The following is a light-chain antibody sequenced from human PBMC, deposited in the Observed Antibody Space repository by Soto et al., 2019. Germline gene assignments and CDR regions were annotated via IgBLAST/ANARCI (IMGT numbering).Light chain of an antibody. J-gene: IGKJ5*01. CDR3: QQYNNWPPIA. CDR2: GAS. CDR1: QSVRSD. Sequence: EIVMTQSPVTLSVSLGERATLSCRASQSVRSDLAWYQQTPGQAPRLLIYGASNRATGVPARFSGSWSGTEFTLTISSLQSEDFAVYYCQQYNNWPPIAFGQGTRLEIK. V-gene: IGKV3-15*01.